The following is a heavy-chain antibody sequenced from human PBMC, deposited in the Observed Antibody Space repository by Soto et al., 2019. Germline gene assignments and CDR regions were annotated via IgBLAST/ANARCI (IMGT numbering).Heavy chain of an antibody. V-gene: IGHV4-59*01. D-gene: IGHD2-2*01. J-gene: IGHJ3*02. CDR2: IYYSGST. CDR1: GDSRCRCS. CDR3: ARGRGGWFINQLLNAFDI. Sequence: SQPLSLACTVCGDSRCRCSWNQIRQPPGKGLEWIGYIYYSGSTNYNPSLKSRVTISVDTSKNQFSLKLSSVTAADTAVYYCARGRGGWFINQLLNAFDIWGQVTMVTVSS.